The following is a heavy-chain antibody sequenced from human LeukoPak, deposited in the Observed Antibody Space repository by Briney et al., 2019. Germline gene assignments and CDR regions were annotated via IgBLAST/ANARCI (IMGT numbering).Heavy chain of an antibody. CDR1: GFTFSSYA. V-gene: IGHV3-30*04. J-gene: IGHJ4*02. CDR3: ARDPGYSSGWYNFDY. Sequence: QPGGSLRLACAASGFTFSSYAMHWVRQAPGKGLEWVAVISYDGSNKYYADSVKGRFTISRDNSKNTLYLQMNSLRAEDTAVYYCARDPGYSSGWYNFDYWGQGTLVTFSS. D-gene: IGHD6-19*01. CDR2: ISYDGSNK.